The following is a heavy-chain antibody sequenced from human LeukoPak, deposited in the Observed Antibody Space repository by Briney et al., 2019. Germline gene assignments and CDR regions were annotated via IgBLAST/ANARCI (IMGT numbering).Heavy chain of an antibody. V-gene: IGHV3-30*18. D-gene: IGHD5-12*01. CDR2: ISYDGSNK. Sequence: GRSLRLSCAASGFTLSSYGMHWVRQAPGKGLEWVAVISYDGSNKYYADSVKGRFTISRDNSKNTLSLQMHSLRTEDTAIYYCAKDKYGWLSSDWYFDLWGRGTLVTVSS. CDR1: GFTLSSYG. J-gene: IGHJ2*01. CDR3: AKDKYGWLSSDWYFDL.